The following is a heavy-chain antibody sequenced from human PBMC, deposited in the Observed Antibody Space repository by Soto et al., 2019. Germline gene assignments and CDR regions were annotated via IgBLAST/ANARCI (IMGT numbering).Heavy chain of an antibody. D-gene: IGHD7-27*01. Sequence: QVQLQESGPRLVSPSQTLSLTCTVSGGSISSAAYCWSWIRQSPDKGLEWIGHIYDGGTTYSSPSLKGRVTISADTSETQFPLKLNSVSAADTAVYYCARGPSGDKVDYWGQGIQVTVSS. CDR2: IYDGGTT. J-gene: IGHJ4*02. V-gene: IGHV4-30-4*01. CDR1: GGSISSAAYC. CDR3: ARGPSGDKVDY.